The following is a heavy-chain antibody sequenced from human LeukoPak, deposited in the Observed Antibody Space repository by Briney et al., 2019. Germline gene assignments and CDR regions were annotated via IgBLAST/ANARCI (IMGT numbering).Heavy chain of an antibody. CDR2: INHSGST. D-gene: IGHD3-10*01. Sequence: SETLSLTSAVYGGSLSNYYWSWIRQPPGKGLEWIGEINHSGSTKFNPSLKSRVTILVAMSKSQFSLELRSVTAADTAVYYCARGPASGSDFAWFDPWGQGTLVTVSS. CDR1: GGSLSNYY. V-gene: IGHV4-34*01. CDR3: ARGPASGSDFAWFDP. J-gene: IGHJ5*02.